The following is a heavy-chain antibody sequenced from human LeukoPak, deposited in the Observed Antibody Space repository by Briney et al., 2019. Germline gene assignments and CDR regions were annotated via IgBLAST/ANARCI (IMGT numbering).Heavy chain of an antibody. D-gene: IGHD5-24*01. Sequence: SCKASGGTFSSYAISWVRQAPGKGPEWVSIIYSGGTTYYADSVKGRFTISRDNSKNTLYLQINSLRVEDTAVYYCARDRGGDGYTDYWGQGTLVTVSS. CDR1: GGTFSSYA. CDR2: IYSGGTT. CDR3: ARDRGGDGYTDY. J-gene: IGHJ4*02. V-gene: IGHV3-66*01.